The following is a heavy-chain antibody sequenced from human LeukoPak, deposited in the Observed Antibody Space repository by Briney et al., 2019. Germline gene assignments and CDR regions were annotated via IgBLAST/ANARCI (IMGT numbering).Heavy chain of an antibody. CDR3: ARVSPGTGNAFDI. J-gene: IGHJ3*02. D-gene: IGHD1-1*01. Sequence: PSQTLSLTCAVSGGSFSSDNFSWSWIRQPPGKGLGWIGYIYHSGSTYYNPSLKSRASISVDRSNNQFSLKLSSVTAADTAVYYCARVSPGTGNAFDIWGQGTMVTVST. CDR2: IYHSGST. CDR1: GGSFSSDNFS. V-gene: IGHV4-30-2*01.